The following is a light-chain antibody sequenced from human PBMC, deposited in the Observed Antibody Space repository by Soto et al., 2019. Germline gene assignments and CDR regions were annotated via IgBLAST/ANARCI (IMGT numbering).Light chain of an antibody. V-gene: IGLV1-40*01. CDR3: QSHDSSLHASV. J-gene: IGLJ1*01. CDR1: SSNIGAGYD. CDR2: GNT. Sequence: QSVLTQPPSVSGAPGQRVPISCTGSSSNIGAGYDVHWYLQLPGTAPKLLIYGNTNRPSGVPDRFSGSKSGSSASLAITGLQAEDEADYYCQSHDSSLHASVFGTGTKLTVL.